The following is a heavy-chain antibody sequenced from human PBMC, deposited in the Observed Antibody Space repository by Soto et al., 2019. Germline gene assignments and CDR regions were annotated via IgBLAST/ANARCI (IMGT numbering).Heavy chain of an antibody. D-gene: IGHD3-9*01. CDR3: ARDGLRYFDWLPLDY. Sequence: GGSLRLSCAASGFTFSSYWMSWVRQAPGKGLEWVANIKQDGSEKYYVDSVKGRFTISRDNAKNSLYLQMNSLRAEDTAVYYCARDGLRYFDWLPLDYWGQGTLVTVSS. V-gene: IGHV3-7*01. J-gene: IGHJ4*02. CDR1: GFTFSSYW. CDR2: IKQDGSEK.